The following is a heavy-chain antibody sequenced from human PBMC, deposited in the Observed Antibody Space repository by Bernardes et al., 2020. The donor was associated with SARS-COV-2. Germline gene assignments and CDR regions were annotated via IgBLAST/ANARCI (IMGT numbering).Heavy chain of an antibody. CDR1: GDSIRAYY. CDR2: ISYSGST. CDR3: AKAKFGDLTWFDP. D-gene: IGHD3-10*01. Sequence: SETLSLTCTVSGDSIRAYYWSWIRQPPGQGLEWIGYISYSGSTKYNPSLKSRVTISVDTSKNQFSLKLSSVTAADTAVYYCAKAKFGDLTWFDPWGQGALVTVSS. V-gene: IGHV4-59*01. J-gene: IGHJ5*02.